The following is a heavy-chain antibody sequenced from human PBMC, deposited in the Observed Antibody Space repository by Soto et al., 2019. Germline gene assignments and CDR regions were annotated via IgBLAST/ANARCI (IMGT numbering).Heavy chain of an antibody. CDR1: GGSISSYY. CDR3: ARRTGFCTNGVCPSYWYFDL. CDR2: IYYSGST. Sequence: PSETLSLTCTVSGGSISSYYWSWIRQPPGKGLEWIGYIYYSGSTNYNPSLKSRVTISVDTSKNQFSLKLSSVTAADTAVYYCARRTGFCTNGVCPSYWYFDLWGRGTLVTVSS. J-gene: IGHJ2*01. D-gene: IGHD2-8*01. V-gene: IGHV4-59*08.